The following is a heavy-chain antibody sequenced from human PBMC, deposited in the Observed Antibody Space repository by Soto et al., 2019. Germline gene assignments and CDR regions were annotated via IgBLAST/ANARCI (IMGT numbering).Heavy chain of an antibody. CDR3: ARDRGYSYGYYYYGMDV. Sequence: GASVKVSCKASGGTFSSYAISWGRQAPGQGLEWMGGIIPIFGTANYAQKFQGRVTITADESTSTAYMELSSLRSEDTAVYYCARDRGYSYGYYYYGMDVWGQGTTVTVS. CDR2: IIPIFGTA. J-gene: IGHJ6*02. V-gene: IGHV1-69*13. CDR1: GGTFSSYA. D-gene: IGHD5-18*01.